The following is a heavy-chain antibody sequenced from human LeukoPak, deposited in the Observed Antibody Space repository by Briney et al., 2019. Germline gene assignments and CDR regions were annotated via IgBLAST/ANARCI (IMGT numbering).Heavy chain of an antibody. Sequence: ASVKLSCKASGHTFTGYYMHWVRQAPGQGLEWMGWINPNSGGTNYAQKFQGRVTMTRDTSISTAYMELSRLRSDDTAVYYCASGRSSGWYGLGPNDAFDIWGQGTMVTVSS. CDR2: INPNSGGT. D-gene: IGHD6-19*01. CDR1: GHTFTGYY. V-gene: IGHV1-2*02. CDR3: ASGRSSGWYGLGPNDAFDI. J-gene: IGHJ3*02.